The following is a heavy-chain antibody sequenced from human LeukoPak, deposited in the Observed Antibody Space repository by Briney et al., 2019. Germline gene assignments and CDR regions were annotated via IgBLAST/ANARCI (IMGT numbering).Heavy chain of an antibody. CDR3: ASPVGVRV. CDR2: ISSSSSYI. D-gene: IGHD3-10*01. CDR1: GFTFSSYS. Sequence: GGSLRLSCAASGFTFSSYSMKWVRQAPGKGLEWVSSISSSSSYIYYADSVKGRFTISRDNAKNSLYLHMNSLRAEDTAVYYCASPVGVRVWGQGTMVTVSS. J-gene: IGHJ3*01. V-gene: IGHV3-21*01.